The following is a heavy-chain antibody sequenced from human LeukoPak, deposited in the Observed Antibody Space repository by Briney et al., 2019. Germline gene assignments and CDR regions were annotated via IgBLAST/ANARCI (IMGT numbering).Heavy chain of an antibody. Sequence: PGGSLRLSCAASGFTFSSYGMHWDREAPGKGLEWVAVIWYDGSNKYYADSVKGRFTISRDNSKNTLYLQMNSLRAEDTAVYYCARGGYCSGGSCPHTFDYWGQGTLVTVSS. CDR1: GFTFSSYG. D-gene: IGHD2-15*01. CDR2: IWYDGSNK. CDR3: ARGGYCSGGSCPHTFDY. V-gene: IGHV3-33*01. J-gene: IGHJ4*02.